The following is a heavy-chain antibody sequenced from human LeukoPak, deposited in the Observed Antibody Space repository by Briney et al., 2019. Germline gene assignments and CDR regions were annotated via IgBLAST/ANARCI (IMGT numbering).Heavy chain of an antibody. CDR1: GYTLTELS. CDR2: FDPEDGET. J-gene: IGHJ3*02. CDR3: ARGANYYDSSGPYGGI. D-gene: IGHD3-22*01. V-gene: IGHV1-24*01. Sequence: ASVKVSFKVSGYTLTELSMHWVRQAPGKGLEWMGGFDPEDGETIYAQKFQGRVTMTRNTSISTAYMELSSLRSEDTAVYYCARGANYYDSSGPYGGIWGQGTMVTVSS.